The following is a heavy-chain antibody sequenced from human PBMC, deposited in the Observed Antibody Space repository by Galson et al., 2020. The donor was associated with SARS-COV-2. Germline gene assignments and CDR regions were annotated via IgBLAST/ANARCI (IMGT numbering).Heavy chain of an antibody. D-gene: IGHD3-22*01. J-gene: IGHJ3*02. CDR3: AREGYYDSSGYYHHDAFDI. CDR2: IYHSGSS. Sequence: SETLSLTCAVSGDSISSRGYYWTWIRQHPGKGLEWIGYIYHSGSSNYNPSLKSRVTISLDTAKNRLSLRLSSVTAADTAVYYCAREGYYDSSGYYHHDAFDIWGQGTMVTVSS. V-gene: IGHV4-61*08. CDR1: GDSISSRGYY.